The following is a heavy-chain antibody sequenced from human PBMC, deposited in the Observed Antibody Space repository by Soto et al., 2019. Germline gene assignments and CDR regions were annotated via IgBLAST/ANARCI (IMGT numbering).Heavy chain of an antibody. Sequence: SVKLSCKAPGSTFASYAMHCVIPAPGQRLEWMGWINTGNDNTKHSQKFQGRVTITRDTSASTAYMELSSLRSDDTAVYYCVCLVDGAHYYRMLVSCQ. CDR1: GSTFASYA. CDR3: VCLVDGAHYYRMLV. V-gene: IGHV1-3*04. D-gene: IGHD2-8*01. J-gene: IGHJ6*02. CDR2: INTGNDNT.